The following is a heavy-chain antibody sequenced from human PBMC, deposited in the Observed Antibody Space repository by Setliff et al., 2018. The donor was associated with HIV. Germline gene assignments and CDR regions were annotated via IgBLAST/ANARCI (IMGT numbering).Heavy chain of an antibody. J-gene: IGHJ6*03. CDR2: IHYSGAT. Sequence: SETLSLTCTVSSGSISSGSYYWTWIRHHPENGLEWIAYIHYSGATNYNPSLKSRVTISIDTSKNQFSLKLNSVTAADTAVYYCARSPPTTFWSGYTCYYYMDVWGKGTTVTVSS. CDR3: ARSPPTTFWSGYTCYYYMDV. D-gene: IGHD3-3*01. V-gene: IGHV4-31*03. CDR1: SGSISSGSYY.